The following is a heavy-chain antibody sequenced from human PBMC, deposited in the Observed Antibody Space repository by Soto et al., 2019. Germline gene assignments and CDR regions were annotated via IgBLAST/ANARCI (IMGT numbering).Heavy chain of an antibody. Sequence: ASVKVSCKASGYTFTSYGISWVRQAPGQGLEWMGWISAYNGNTNYAQKLQGRVTMTTDTSTSTAYMGLRSLRSDDTAVYYCARRSSGYSSSRAEIDYWGQGTLVTVSS. CDR3: ARRSSGYSSSRAEIDY. V-gene: IGHV1-18*01. J-gene: IGHJ4*02. CDR2: ISAYNGNT. D-gene: IGHD6-13*01. CDR1: GYTFTSYG.